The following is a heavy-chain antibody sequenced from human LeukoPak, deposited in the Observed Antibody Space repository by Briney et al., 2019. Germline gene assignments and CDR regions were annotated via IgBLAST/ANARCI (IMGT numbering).Heavy chain of an antibody. V-gene: IGHV1-46*01. CDR3: ARDQEGFDY. J-gene: IGHJ4*02. CDR2: IYPRDGST. Sequence: ASVTVSCTASGYTFTSNYIHWVRQAPGQGLEWMGMIYPRDGSTSYAQKFQGRVTVTRDTSTSTVHMELSGLRSEDAAVYYCARDQEGFDYWGQGTLVTVSS. CDR1: GYTFTSNY.